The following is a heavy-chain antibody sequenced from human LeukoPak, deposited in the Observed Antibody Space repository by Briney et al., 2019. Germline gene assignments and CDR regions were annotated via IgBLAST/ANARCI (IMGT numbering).Heavy chain of an antibody. CDR1: GFTFDDYG. J-gene: IGHJ6*03. D-gene: IGHD2-15*01. Sequence: PGGSLRLSCAASGFTFDDYGMSWVRQAPGKGLEWVSLISWDGGSTYYADSVKGRFTISRDNSKNTLSLQMSSLRVEDTAVYYCARDRSCTGGSCYMDVWGRGTTVTVSS. CDR2: ISWDGGST. CDR3: ARDRSCTGGSCYMDV. V-gene: IGHV3-43D*03.